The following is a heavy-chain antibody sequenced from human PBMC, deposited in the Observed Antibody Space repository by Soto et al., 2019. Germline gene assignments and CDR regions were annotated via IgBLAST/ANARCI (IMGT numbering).Heavy chain of an antibody. V-gene: IGHV1-69*06. D-gene: IGHD3-10*01. CDR1: GGTFSSYA. CDR3: VRAHALGFSNWFDP. CDR2: IIPIFGTA. J-gene: IGHJ5*02. Sequence: ASVKVSCKASGGTFSSYAISWVRQAPGQGLEWMGGIIPIFGTANYAQKFQGRVTMSADTSASTAYMDLARLKSDDTAVYYCVRAHALGFSNWFDPWGRGTLVTVSS.